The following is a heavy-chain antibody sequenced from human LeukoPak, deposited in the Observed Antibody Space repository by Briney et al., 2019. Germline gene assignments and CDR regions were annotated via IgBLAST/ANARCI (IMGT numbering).Heavy chain of an antibody. D-gene: IGHD2-8*01. V-gene: IGHV4-34*01. CDR3: ARGPYCTNGVCYKGFDY. CDR1: GGSFSGYY. J-gene: IGHJ4*02. Sequence: PSETLSLTCAVYGGSFSGYYWSWIRQPPGKGLEWIGEINHSGSTNYNPSLKSRVTISVDTSKSQFSLKLSSVTAADTAVYYCARGPYCTNGVCYKGFDYWGQGTLVTVSS. CDR2: INHSGST.